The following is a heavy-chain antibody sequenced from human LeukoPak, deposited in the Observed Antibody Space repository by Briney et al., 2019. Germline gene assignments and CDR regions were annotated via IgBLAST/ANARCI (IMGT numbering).Heavy chain of an antibody. CDR1: GYSISSGYY. J-gene: IGHJ5*02. CDR2: IYHSGST. CDR3: ARRIVGATNWFDP. Sequence: PSETLSLTCTVSGYSISSGYYWGWIRQPPGKGLEWIGSIYHSGSTYYNPSLQSRVTISIDTSKNQFSLKLSSVTAADTAVYYCARRIVGATNWFDPRGQGTLVTVSS. D-gene: IGHD1-26*01. V-gene: IGHV4-38-2*02.